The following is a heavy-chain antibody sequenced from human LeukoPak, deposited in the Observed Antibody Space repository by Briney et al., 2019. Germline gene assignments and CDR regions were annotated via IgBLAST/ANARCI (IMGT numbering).Heavy chain of an antibody. J-gene: IGHJ4*02. Sequence: SQTLSLTCTVSGGSISSGGYYWSWIRQHPGKGLEWIGYIYYSGSTNYNPSLKSRVTISVDTSKNQFSLKLSSVTAADTAVYYCARGGYYDSSGYYGYYFDYWGQGTLVTVSS. CDR1: GGSISSGGYY. CDR2: IYYSGST. CDR3: ARGGYYDSSGYYGYYFDY. V-gene: IGHV4-31*03. D-gene: IGHD3-22*01.